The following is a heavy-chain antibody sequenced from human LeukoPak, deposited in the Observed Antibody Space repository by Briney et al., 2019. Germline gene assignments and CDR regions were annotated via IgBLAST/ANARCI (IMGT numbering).Heavy chain of an antibody. CDR3: AKDRHNWSGVDY. CDR1: GFTFSTNA. CDR2: IGGDRRA. D-gene: IGHD3-3*01. J-gene: IGHJ4*02. V-gene: IGHV3-23*01. Sequence: GGSLRLSCAASGFTFSTNAMNWVRQAPGKGLEWVSGIGGDRRAYYTDSVKGRFTISRDNSKNTLYLQMNNLRAEDTAIYYCAKDRHNWSGVDYWGQGTLVTVSS.